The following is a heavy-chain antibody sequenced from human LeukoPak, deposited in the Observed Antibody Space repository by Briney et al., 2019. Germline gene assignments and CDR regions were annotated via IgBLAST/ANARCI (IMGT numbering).Heavy chain of an antibody. V-gene: IGHV1-69*06. CDR2: IIPIFGTA. D-gene: IGHD2-2*01. J-gene: IGHJ4*02. CDR1: GGTFSSYA. Sequence: GSSVKLSCNASGGTFSSYAISWVRQAPGQGLECMGGIIPIFGTANYAQKFQGRVTITADKSTSPAYMELSSLRSEDTAVYYCAREGYCSSTSCPRRSRYFDYWGQGTLVTVSS. CDR3: AREGYCSSTSCPRRSRYFDY.